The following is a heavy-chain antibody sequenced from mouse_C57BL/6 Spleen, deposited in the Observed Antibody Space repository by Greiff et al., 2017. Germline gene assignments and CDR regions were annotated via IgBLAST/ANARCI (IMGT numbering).Heavy chain of an antibody. D-gene: IGHD2-5*01. Sequence: QVQLQQSGAELARPGASVKLSCKASGYTFTSYGISWVKQRTGQGLEWIGEIYPRSGNTYYNEKFKGKATLTADKSSSTAYMELRSLTSEDSAVYFCARGDSNYVWYFDVWGTGTTVTVSS. V-gene: IGHV1-81*01. CDR3: ARGDSNYVWYFDV. CDR1: GYTFTSYG. J-gene: IGHJ1*03. CDR2: IYPRSGNT.